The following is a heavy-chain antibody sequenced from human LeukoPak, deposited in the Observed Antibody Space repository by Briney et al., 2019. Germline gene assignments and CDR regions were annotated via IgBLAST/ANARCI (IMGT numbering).Heavy chain of an antibody. CDR1: GFTVSSSW. Sequence: PGGSLRLTCADSGFTVSSSWMDWVRQAPGKGLEWVASINPEGSEKYSADSVKGRFTISRDNAKNSLYLQMDSLRVEDTAFYYCARDLAYSRLDYWGQGMLVTVSS. V-gene: IGHV3-7*01. J-gene: IGHJ4*02. CDR2: INPEGSEK. D-gene: IGHD5-18*01. CDR3: ARDLAYSRLDY.